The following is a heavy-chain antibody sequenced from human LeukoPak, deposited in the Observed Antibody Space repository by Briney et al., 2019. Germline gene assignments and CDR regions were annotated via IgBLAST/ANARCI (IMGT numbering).Heavy chain of an antibody. CDR3: ARHQYSESSYFDY. J-gene: IGHJ4*02. CDR2: IYYSGST. Sequence: SETLSLTCTVSGGSISSSSYYWGWIRQPPGKGLECIGSIYYSGSTYYNPSLKSRVTISVDTSKNQFSLKLSSVTAADTAVYYCARHQYSESSYFDYWGQGTLVTVSS. V-gene: IGHV4-39*01. D-gene: IGHD1-26*01. CDR1: GGSISSSSYY.